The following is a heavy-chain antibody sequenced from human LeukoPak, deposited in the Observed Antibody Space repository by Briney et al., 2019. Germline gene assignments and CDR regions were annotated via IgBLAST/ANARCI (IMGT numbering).Heavy chain of an antibody. CDR2: IYYSGST. D-gene: IGHD2-21*02. V-gene: IGHV4-39*01. Sequence: PSETLSLTCTVSGGSISSSSYYWGWIRQLPGQGLEWIGSIYYSGSTYYNPSLKSRVTISVDTSKNQFSLKLSSVTAADTAVYYCARLDCGGDCHIDYWGQGTLVTVSS. CDR3: ARLDCGGDCHIDY. CDR1: GGSISSSSYY. J-gene: IGHJ4*02.